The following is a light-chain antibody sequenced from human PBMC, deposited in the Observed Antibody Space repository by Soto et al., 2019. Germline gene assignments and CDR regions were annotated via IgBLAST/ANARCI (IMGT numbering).Light chain of an antibody. CDR3: QPSYSTPQT. Sequence: DIQMSQSPCSRSSSVGDMVTIPFRASQSISSYLNWYQQKPGKAPKLLIYAASSLQSGVPSRFSGSGSGTDFTLTISSLQPEDFATYYCQPSYSTPQTFGQGTKVDIK. J-gene: IGKJ1*01. V-gene: IGKV1-39*01. CDR1: QSISSY. CDR2: AAS.